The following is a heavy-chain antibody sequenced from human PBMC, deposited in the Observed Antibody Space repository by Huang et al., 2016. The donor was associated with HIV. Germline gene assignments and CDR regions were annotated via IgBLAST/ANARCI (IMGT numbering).Heavy chain of an antibody. CDR1: GGSFSGYY. D-gene: IGHD6-19*01. V-gene: IGHV4-34*01. CDR3: AREKAADSAWYGVYYFDY. Sequence: QVQLRQWGAGLVKPSETLSLTCAVYGGSFSGYYWTWIRQSPGKGLEWSGEINHIGKTNYQHSRKSRVTISKDTAKNQFSLQLTSVSAADTGVYFCAREKAADSAWYGVYYFDYWGEGALVTVTS. J-gene: IGHJ4*02. CDR2: INHIGKT.